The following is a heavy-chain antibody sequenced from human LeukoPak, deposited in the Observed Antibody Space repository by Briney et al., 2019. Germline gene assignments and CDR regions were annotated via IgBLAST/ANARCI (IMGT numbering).Heavy chain of an antibody. V-gene: IGHV3-30*02. Sequence: PGGSLRLSCAASGFTFSSYGMHWVRQAPGKGLEWVAFIRYDGSNKYYADSVKGRFTISRDNSKNTLYLQMNSLRAEDTAVYYCAKGRVRTAAARGDYFDYWGQGTLVTVSS. D-gene: IGHD6-13*01. J-gene: IGHJ4*02. CDR2: IRYDGSNK. CDR1: GFTFSSYG. CDR3: AKGRVRTAAARGDYFDY.